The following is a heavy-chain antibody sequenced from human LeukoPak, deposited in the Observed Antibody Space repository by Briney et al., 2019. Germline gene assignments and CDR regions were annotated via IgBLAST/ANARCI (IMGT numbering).Heavy chain of an antibody. CDR1: GFNFRSHG. Sequence: GTSLRLSCAASGFNFRSHGYHWVRQAPGKGLEWVAVVWYDESKKYYRDSVKGRFTISRDDSKNTIYLQMNSLRAEDTAVYYCARDHSSDRAFDIWGQGTMVTVSS. CDR2: VWYDESKK. CDR3: ARDHSSDRAFDI. V-gene: IGHV3-33*01. J-gene: IGHJ3*02. D-gene: IGHD3-22*01.